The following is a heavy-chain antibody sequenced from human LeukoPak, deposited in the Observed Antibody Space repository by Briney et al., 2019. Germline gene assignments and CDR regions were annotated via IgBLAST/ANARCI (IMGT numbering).Heavy chain of an antibody. J-gene: IGHJ4*02. D-gene: IGHD3-10*01. CDR1: GFTFSNYA. CDR3: ARDPEHYGSGSYLDY. V-gene: IGHV3-64*04. Sequence: SGGSLRLSCSASGFTFSNYAMHWVRQAPGKGLEYVLVISTNGGSTHYADSVKGRFTISRDSSKNTVYLEMNSLRGEDTAVYYCARDPEHYGSGSYLDYWGQGSLVTVSS. CDR2: ISTNGGST.